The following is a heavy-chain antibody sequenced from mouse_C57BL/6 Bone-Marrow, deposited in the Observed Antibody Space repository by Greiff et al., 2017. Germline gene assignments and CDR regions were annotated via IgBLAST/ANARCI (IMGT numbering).Heavy chain of an antibody. D-gene: IGHD1-1*01. V-gene: IGHV1-26*01. Sequence: VQLKQSGPELVKPGASVKISCKASGYTFTDYYMNWVKQSHGKSLEWIGDINPNNGGTSYNQKFKGKATLTVDKSSSTAYMELRSLTSADSAVYYCAAVTTVVVDYFDYWGQGTTLTVSS. CDR1: GYTFTDYY. CDR2: INPNNGGT. CDR3: AAVTTVVVDYFDY. J-gene: IGHJ2*01.